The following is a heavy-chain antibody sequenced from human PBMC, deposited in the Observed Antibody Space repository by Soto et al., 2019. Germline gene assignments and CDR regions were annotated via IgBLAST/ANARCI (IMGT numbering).Heavy chain of an antibody. D-gene: IGHD6-13*01. J-gene: IGHJ1*01. CDR2: IIPIFGTA. V-gene: IGHV1-69*13. CDR3: AGDPPYSSSWYSNVQH. CDR1: GGTFSSYA. Sequence: SVKVSCKASGGTFSSYAISWVRQAPGQGLEWMGGIIPIFGTANYAQKFQGRVTITADESTSTAYMELSSLRSEDTAVYYCAGDPPYSSSWYSNVQHWGQGTLVTVSS.